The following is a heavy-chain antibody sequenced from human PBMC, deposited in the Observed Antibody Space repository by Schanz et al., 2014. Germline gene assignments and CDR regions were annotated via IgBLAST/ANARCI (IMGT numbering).Heavy chain of an antibody. CDR3: AKGMGYCSGGTCYDYYYYGLDV. V-gene: IGHV3-23*01. CDR1: GFTFNSYA. D-gene: IGHD2-15*01. CDR2: ISHSGGSK. J-gene: IGHJ6*02. Sequence: DVQLLEPGGGLVQPGGSLRLSCAASGFTFNSYAMTWVRQAPGKGLEWVSSISHSGGSKYYADSVKGRFTISRDNSENTLYLQMNSLSADDTAVFYCAKGMGYCSGGTCYDYYYYGLDVWGQGTTVTVSS.